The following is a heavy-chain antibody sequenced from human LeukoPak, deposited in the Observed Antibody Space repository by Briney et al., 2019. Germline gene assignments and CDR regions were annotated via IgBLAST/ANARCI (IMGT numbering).Heavy chain of an antibody. CDR1: GFTFSSYW. CDR3: AGSQLLWFGESSLGY. V-gene: IGHV3-74*01. D-gene: IGHD3-10*01. J-gene: IGHJ4*02. CDR2: IKGDGIST. Sequence: GGSLRLSCAASGFTFSSYWMHWVRQAPGRGLVWVSRIKGDGISTSYADSVKGRFTISRDNSMNTLYLQMNSLRAEDTAVYYCAGSQLLWFGESSLGYWGQGTLVTVSS.